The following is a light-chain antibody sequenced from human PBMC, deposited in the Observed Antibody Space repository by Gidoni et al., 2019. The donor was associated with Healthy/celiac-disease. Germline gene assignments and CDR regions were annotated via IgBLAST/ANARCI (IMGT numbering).Light chain of an antibody. CDR3: QQYGSSSGA. CDR2: GAS. CDR1: QAVSNSY. Sequence: ESVLPQSPGTLSLSPGERATLSCRASQAVSNSYLAWYVQKPGQAPRLLIYGASNRATGTPDRFSGSGSGTDFTLTISRLEPEDFATYYCQQYGSSSGAFXQXTKVEIK. V-gene: IGKV3-20*01. J-gene: IGKJ1*01.